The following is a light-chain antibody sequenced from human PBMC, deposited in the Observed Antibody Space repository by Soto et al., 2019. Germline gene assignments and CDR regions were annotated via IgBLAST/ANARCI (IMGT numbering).Light chain of an antibody. CDR3: QQSYSTPPYT. V-gene: IGKV1-39*01. CDR2: NAA. J-gene: IGKJ2*01. CDR1: QGVSGY. Sequence: DIQMTQSPSSLSASVGDIVTITCRASQGVSGYLHWYQVKPGKAPKLLIYNAASLQSGVPSRFSGSGYGTGFTLTISSLQPEDFATYYCQQSYSTPPYTFGQGTKLEI.